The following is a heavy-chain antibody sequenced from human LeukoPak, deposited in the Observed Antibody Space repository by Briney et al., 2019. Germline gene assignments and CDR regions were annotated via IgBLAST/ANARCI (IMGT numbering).Heavy chain of an antibody. Sequence: GGSLRLSCAASGFTVSSNEMSWVRQAPGKGLEWVSSISGGSTYYADSRKGRFTISRDSSKNTLYLQMNSLRAEDTAVYYCAKTYSSSRAHYYYYYYMDVWGKGTTVTISS. CDR3: AKTYSSSRAHYYYYYYMDV. CDR2: ISGGST. J-gene: IGHJ6*03. CDR1: GFTVSSNE. V-gene: IGHV3-38-3*01. D-gene: IGHD6-13*01.